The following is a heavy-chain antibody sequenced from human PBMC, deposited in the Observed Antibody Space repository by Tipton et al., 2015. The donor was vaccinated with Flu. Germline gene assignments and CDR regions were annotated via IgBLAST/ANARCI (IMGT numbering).Heavy chain of an antibody. Sequence: LRLSCTVSSGSIRSTNYFCAWIRQPPGKRLELIGSIYPSGTTYYNPSLKSRVTISVDTSKSQFSLNLISVTTADTAVYYCARLSYYDVDLKNFYFDYWGQGTLVTVSS. D-gene: IGHD3-10*02. CDR3: ARLSYYDVDLKNFYFDY. CDR2: IYPSGTT. CDR1: SGSIRSTNYF. V-gene: IGHV4-39*07. J-gene: IGHJ4*02.